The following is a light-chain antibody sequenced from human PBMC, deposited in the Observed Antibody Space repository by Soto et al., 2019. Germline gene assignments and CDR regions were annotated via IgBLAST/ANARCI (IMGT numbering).Light chain of an antibody. CDR1: SSNIGAGYD. V-gene: IGLV1-40*01. CDR2: GNV. J-gene: IGLJ1*01. Sequence: QSVLTQPPSVSGAPGQRVTISCTGSSSNIGAGYDVHWYQQLPGTAPKLLLYGNVNRPSGVPDRFSGSKSGTSASLAITGLQAEDEADYYCSSYTSSSTLNVFGTGTKVTVL. CDR3: SSYTSSSTLNV.